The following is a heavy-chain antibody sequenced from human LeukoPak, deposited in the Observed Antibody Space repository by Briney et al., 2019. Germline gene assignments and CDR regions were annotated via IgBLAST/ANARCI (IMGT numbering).Heavy chain of an antibody. CDR1: GFTFSTYG. CDR3: ARGRVGDWELHPRGWFDP. D-gene: IGHD1-26*01. Sequence: PGGSLRLSCAASGFTFSTYGMHWVRQAPGKGLEWVSSISSSSSYIYYADSVKGRFTISRDNAKNSLYLQMNSLRAEDTAVYYCARGRVGDWELHPRGWFDPWGQGTLVTVSS. J-gene: IGHJ5*02. V-gene: IGHV3-21*01. CDR2: ISSSSSYI.